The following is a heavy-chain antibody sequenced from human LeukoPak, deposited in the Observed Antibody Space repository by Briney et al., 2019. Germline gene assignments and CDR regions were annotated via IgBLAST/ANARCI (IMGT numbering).Heavy chain of an antibody. CDR3: ARRSVAGSLDY. CDR2: ISSSGSTI. Sequence: GGPLGLSCAASGFTFMDYYISGIRRAPGRGLGGVSYISSSGSTIYYADSVKGRFTISRDNAENSLYPQMNSLRAEDTAVYYCARRSVAGSLDYWGQGTLVTVSS. D-gene: IGHD6-19*01. CDR1: GFTFMDYY. V-gene: IGHV3-11*04. J-gene: IGHJ4*02.